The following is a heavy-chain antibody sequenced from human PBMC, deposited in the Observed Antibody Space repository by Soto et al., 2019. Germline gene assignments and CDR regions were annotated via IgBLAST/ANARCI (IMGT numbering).Heavy chain of an antibody. V-gene: IGHV3-15*01. CDR2: IKSKTDGGTT. CDR1: GFTFSNAW. D-gene: IGHD3-22*01. J-gene: IGHJ4*02. CDR3: TETTPPNYYDSSGSSYFDY. Sequence: GGSLRLSCAASGFTFSNAWMSWVRQAPGKGLEWVGRIKSKTDGGTTDYAAPVKGRFTISRDDSKNTLYLQMNSLKTEDTAVYYCTETTPPNYYDSSGSSYFDYWGQGTLVTVSS.